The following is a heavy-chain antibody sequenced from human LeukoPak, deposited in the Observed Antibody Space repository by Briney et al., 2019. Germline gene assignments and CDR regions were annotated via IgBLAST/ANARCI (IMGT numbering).Heavy chain of an antibody. J-gene: IGHJ5*02. CDR2: IYYSGST. Sequence: SETLSLTCTVSGGSISSYYWSWIRQPPGKGLEWIGYIYYSGSTNYNPSLKSRVTISVDTSKNQFSLKLSSVTAADTAVYYCARMYSGSYFRFDPWGQGTLVTVSS. CDR3: ARMYSGSYFRFDP. D-gene: IGHD1-26*01. V-gene: IGHV4-59*08. CDR1: GGSISSYY.